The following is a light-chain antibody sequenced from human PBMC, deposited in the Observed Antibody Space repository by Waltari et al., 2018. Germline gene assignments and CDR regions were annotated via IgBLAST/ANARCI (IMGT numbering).Light chain of an antibody. CDR3: SSYTTRSILL. J-gene: IGLJ2*01. Sequence: QSALTQPVSVSGSHGQSITISCTGTSSDVGGYNYVAWYQQHPNKAPKVIIYDVANRPFWVSNRFSGSKSGSTASLTISGLQTEDEAYYYCSSYTTRSILLFGGGTKVTVL. CDR2: DVA. CDR1: SSDVGGYNY. V-gene: IGLV2-14*03.